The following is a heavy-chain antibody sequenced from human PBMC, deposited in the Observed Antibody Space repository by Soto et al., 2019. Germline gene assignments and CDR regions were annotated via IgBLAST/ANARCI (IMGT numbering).Heavy chain of an antibody. CDR3: ARERDRQGFYKCVDP. D-gene: IGHD1-1*01. V-gene: IGHV1-69*01. CDR2: IIRMFGAA. Sequence: QVQLVQSGAEGKKPGASVKVSCQASGGSFSTHGITWVREAPGQGLEWVGGIIRMFGAATSAQKLEDRVTIIADESTNTVYMELSSLTTEDTGDYSGARERDRQGFYKCVDPWCQGALGTVAS. CDR1: GGSFSTHG. J-gene: IGHJ5*02.